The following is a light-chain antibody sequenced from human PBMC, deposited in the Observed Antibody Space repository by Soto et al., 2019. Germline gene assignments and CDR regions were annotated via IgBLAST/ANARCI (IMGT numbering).Light chain of an antibody. CDR2: HAS. CDR3: LQYNSYPVT. CDR1: QGISSY. J-gene: IGKJ4*01. V-gene: IGKV1-8*01. Sequence: IRMTQSPSSFSASTGDRVTITCRASQGISSYLAWYQQKPGKAPKVLIYHASNLQSGVPSRFSGSGSGTEFTLTISSLQPEDSATYYCLQYNSYPVTFGGGTKVDI.